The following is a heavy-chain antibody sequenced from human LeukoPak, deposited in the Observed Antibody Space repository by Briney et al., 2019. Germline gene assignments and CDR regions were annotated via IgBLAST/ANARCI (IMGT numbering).Heavy chain of an antibody. J-gene: IGHJ5*02. Sequence: ASVKVSCKASGYTFTSYYMHWVRQAPGQGLEWMGIINPSGGSTSCAQKFQGRVTMTRDTSTSTVYMELSSLRSEDTAVYYCARAAEYYYDSSGYYFVDPWGQGTLVTVSS. CDR3: ARAAEYYYDSSGYYFVDP. D-gene: IGHD3-22*01. CDR1: GYTFTSYY. CDR2: INPSGGST. V-gene: IGHV1-46*01.